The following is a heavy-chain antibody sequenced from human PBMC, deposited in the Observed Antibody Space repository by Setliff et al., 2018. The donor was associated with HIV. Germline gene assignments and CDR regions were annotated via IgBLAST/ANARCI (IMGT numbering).Heavy chain of an antibody. Sequence: SETLSLTCTSSGDSISGYYWSWIRQPAGKGLEWIGSVYHTGSTYYNPSLKSRVTMSADTSKNQFSLKLSSVTAADTAVYYCASSPAWRSDSGLHTFDFWGPGALVTVSS. J-gene: IGHJ4*02. CDR3: ASSPAWRSDSGLHTFDF. V-gene: IGHV4-4*07. CDR1: GDSISGYY. D-gene: IGHD2-15*01. CDR2: VYHTGST.